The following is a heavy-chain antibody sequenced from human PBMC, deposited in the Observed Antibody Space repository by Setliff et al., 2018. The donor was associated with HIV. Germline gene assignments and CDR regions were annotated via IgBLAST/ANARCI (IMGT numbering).Heavy chain of an antibody. CDR3: ALPYCGGGNCWSSASLPPAGWFDP. CDR2: IIPMYGVA. V-gene: IGHV1-69*05. D-gene: IGHD2-15*01. CDR1: GYTFTNYV. Sequence: SVKVSCKASGYTFTNYVISWVRQAPGQGPEWMGGIIPMYGVANYAQKFQGRVTITTDESTSTAYMELSSLRSEDTAVYYCALPYCGGGNCWSSASLPPAGWFDPWGQGTLVTVSS. J-gene: IGHJ5*02.